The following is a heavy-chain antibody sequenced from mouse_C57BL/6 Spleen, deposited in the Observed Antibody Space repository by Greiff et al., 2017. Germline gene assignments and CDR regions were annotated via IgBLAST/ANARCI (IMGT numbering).Heavy chain of an antibody. V-gene: IGHV1-5*01. CDR3: TRVSFTTVVRYYAMDY. J-gene: IGHJ2*01. D-gene: IGHD1-1*01. CDR2: IYPGNSDT. Sequence: EVKVVESGTVLARPGASVKMSCKTSGYTFTSYWMHWVKQRPGQGLEWIGAIYPGNSDTSYNQKFKGKAKLTAVTSASTAYMELSSLTNEDSAVYYCTRVSFTTVVRYYAMDYWGQGTTLTVSS. CDR1: GYTFTSYW.